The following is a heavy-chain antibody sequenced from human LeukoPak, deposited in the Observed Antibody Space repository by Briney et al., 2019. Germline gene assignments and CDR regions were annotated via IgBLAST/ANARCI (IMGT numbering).Heavy chain of an antibody. V-gene: IGHV3-30*04. CDR2: ISYDGSNK. J-gene: IGHJ5*02. D-gene: IGHD3-10*01. CDR1: GFTFSSYA. CDR3: ARGSGVLLWFGERDWFDP. Sequence: GRSLRLSCAASGFTFSSYAMHWVRQAPGKGLEWVAVISYDGSNKYYADSVKGRFTISRDNSKNTLYLQMNSLRAEDTAVYYCARGSGVLLWFGERDWFDPGGQGTLVTVSS.